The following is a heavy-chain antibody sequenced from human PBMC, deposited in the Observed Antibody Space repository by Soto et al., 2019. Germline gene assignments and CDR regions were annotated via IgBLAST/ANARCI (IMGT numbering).Heavy chain of an antibody. CDR3: AKGKVAYDNSGLQYFYYFPMNV. J-gene: IGHJ6*02. V-gene: IGHV3-23*01. CDR2: ISGGGGTT. CDR1: EFNITSYA. D-gene: IGHD3-22*01. Sequence: RLSWATSEFNITSYAMNWVRQAPGKGLEWVSVISGGGGTTYYADSVKGRFRISRDNSKNTLYLQMNSLRVEDTAVYYCAKGKVAYDNSGLQYFYYFPMNVWGQGTTVTVTS.